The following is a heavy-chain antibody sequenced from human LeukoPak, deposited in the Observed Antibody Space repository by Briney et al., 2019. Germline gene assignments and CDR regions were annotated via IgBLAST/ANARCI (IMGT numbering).Heavy chain of an antibody. CDR1: GGTFSSYA. Sequence: GASVKVSCKASGGTFSSYAISWVRQAPGQGLEWMGGTIPIFGTANYAQKFQGRVTITADESTGTAYMELSSLRAEDTAVYYCARSYCSGGSCLNWFDPWGQGTLVTVSS. D-gene: IGHD2-15*01. J-gene: IGHJ5*02. CDR3: ARSYCSGGSCLNWFDP. V-gene: IGHV1-69*01. CDR2: TIPIFGTA.